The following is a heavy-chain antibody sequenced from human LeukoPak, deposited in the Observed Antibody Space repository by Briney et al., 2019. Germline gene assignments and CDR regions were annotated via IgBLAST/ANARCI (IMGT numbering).Heavy chain of an antibody. CDR1: GFTFSSYA. J-gene: IGHJ4*02. Sequence: GGSLRLSCAASGFTFSSYAMSWVRQAPGKGLEWVSAISGSGGSTYYADSVKGRFTISRDNSKNTLYLQMNSLRAEDTAVYYCAKAEYTLYCSSTSCYTWDYWGQGTLVTVSS. CDR2: ISGSGGST. CDR3: AKAEYTLYCSSTSCYTWDY. D-gene: IGHD2-2*02. V-gene: IGHV3-23*01.